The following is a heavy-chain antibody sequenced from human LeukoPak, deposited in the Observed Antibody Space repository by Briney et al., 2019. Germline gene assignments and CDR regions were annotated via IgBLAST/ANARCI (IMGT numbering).Heavy chain of an antibody. CDR1: GGSITSTYW. J-gene: IGHJ4*02. D-gene: IGHD2-8*01. CDR2: VSLSGLT. V-gene: IGHV4-4*02. CDR3: SRENGAFSPFGY. Sequence: SGTLSLTCGVSGGSITSTYWWSWVRQPPGQGLEWIGEVSLSGLTNYNPSLSSRVIMALDTSKNHLSLHLTSVTAADTAVYYCSRENGAFSPFGYWGQGYLVTVLS.